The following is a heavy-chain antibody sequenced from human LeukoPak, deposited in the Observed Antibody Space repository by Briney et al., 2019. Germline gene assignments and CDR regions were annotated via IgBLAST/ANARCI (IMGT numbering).Heavy chain of an antibody. CDR1: GFTFSSYA. V-gene: IGHV3-23*01. D-gene: IGHD2-2*02. CDR3: AKAGFYCSSTSCYIDY. CDR2: IRGSGGST. Sequence: GGSLRLSCVASGFTFSSYAMSWVRQAPGKGLEWVSAIRGSGGSTNYADSVKGRFTISRDNSKNTLYLQMNSLRAEDTAVYYCAKAGFYCSSTSCYIDYWGQGTLVAVSS. J-gene: IGHJ4*02.